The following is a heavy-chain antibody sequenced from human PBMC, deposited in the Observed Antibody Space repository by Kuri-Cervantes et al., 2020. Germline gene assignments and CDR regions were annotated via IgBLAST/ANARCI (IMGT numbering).Heavy chain of an antibody. CDR1: GYTFTSYD. J-gene: IGHJ3*01. D-gene: IGHD4-23*01. CDR2: MNPNGGNT. V-gene: IGHV1-8*02. Sequence: ASVKVSCKASGYTFTSYDIHWVRQATGQGLEWMGWMNPNGGNTGYAQKFQGRVTMTRNTSISTAYMELSSLRSDDTAVYYCARQVVTVYLDAFDVWGQGTMVTVSS. CDR3: ARQVVTVYLDAFDV.